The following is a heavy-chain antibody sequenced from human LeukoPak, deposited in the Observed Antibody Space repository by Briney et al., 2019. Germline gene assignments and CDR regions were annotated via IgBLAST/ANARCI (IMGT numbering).Heavy chain of an antibody. CDR3: AREDGARGGFYFDY. J-gene: IGHJ4*02. Sequence: SETLSLTCTVSGGSISSGDYYWSWIRQPPGKGLEWIGYIYYSGSTYYNPSLKTRVTISVDTSKNQFSLKLSSVTAADTAVYYCAREDGARGGFYFDYWGQGTLVTVSS. CDR1: GGSISSGDYY. D-gene: IGHD3-16*01. CDR2: IYYSGST. V-gene: IGHV4-30-4*01.